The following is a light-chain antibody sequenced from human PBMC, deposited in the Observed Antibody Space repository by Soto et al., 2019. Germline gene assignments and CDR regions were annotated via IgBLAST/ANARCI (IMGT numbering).Light chain of an antibody. V-gene: IGLV2-14*01. J-gene: IGLJ2*01. CDR2: EVF. CDR1: TNDIGRYNY. CDR3: SSYTSSNTLV. Sequence: QSALTQPASVSGSPGQSITISCTGSTNDIGRYNYVSWYQQHPAKAPKLLIYEVFNRPSGISNRFSGSKSDNTASLTISGLQAEDEADYYCSSYTSSNTLVFGGGTKLTVL.